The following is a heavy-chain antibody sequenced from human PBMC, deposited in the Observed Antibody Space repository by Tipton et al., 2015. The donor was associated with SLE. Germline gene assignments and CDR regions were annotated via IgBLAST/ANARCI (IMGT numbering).Heavy chain of an antibody. CDR2: IGTAGDT. Sequence: SLRLSCAASGLTFSSYDMHWVRQATGKGLEWVSAIGTAGDTYYPDSVKGRFTISRDNAKNSLYLQMNSLRAEDTAVYYCARDRAGTFDIWGQGTMVTVSS. V-gene: IGHV3-13*04. J-gene: IGHJ3*02. CDR3: ARDRAGTFDI. CDR1: GLTFSSYD.